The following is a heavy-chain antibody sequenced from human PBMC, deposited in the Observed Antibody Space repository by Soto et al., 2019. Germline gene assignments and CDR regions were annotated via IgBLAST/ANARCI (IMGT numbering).Heavy chain of an antibody. CDR3: ARHERASGGIQFDV. V-gene: IGHV4-39*01. D-gene: IGHD3-9*01. CDR2: IYYDGST. Sequence: QLQLQESGPGLVKSSETLSVTCIVSGDSVSNPNYYWGWIRQPPGKGLEWIGSIYYDGSTYYYPSLKYRVTISMDTSRSQFSLKVTSATAADTGVYYCARHERASGGIQFDVWGQRTLVTVSS. J-gene: IGHJ4*02. CDR1: GDSVSNPNYY.